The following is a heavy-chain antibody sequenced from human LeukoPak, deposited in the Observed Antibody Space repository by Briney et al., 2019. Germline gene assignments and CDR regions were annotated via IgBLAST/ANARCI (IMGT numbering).Heavy chain of an antibody. CDR1: GGSLSDYY. Sequence: PSETLSLTCTVSGGSLSDYYWSWVRQPPGKGLEWIGYIYYSGNTNYNPSLKRRVAISVDTSKNQFSLRLSSVTAADTAVYLCARVSCTTTSCPGWFDPWGQGTLVTVSS. V-gene: IGHV4-59*01. CDR2: IYYSGNT. D-gene: IGHD2-2*01. CDR3: ARVSCTTTSCPGWFDP. J-gene: IGHJ5*02.